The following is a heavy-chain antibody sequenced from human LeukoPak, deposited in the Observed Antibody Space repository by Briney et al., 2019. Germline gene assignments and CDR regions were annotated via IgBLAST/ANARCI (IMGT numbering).Heavy chain of an antibody. CDR1: GFTFSSYG. V-gene: IGHV3-30*18. D-gene: IGHD3-10*01. J-gene: IGHJ4*02. Sequence: PGGSLRLSCAASGFTFSSYGMHWVRQAPGKGLEWVAVISYDGSNKYYADSVKGRFTISRDNSKNTLYLQMNSLRAEDTAVYYCAKPHYYGSGSYFDYWGQGTLVTVSS. CDR2: ISYDGSNK. CDR3: AKPHYYGSGSYFDY.